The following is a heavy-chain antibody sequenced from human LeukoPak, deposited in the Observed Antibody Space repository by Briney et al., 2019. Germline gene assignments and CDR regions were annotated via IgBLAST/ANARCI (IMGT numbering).Heavy chain of an antibody. V-gene: IGHV1-24*01. CDR1: GYTLTELS. Sequence: ASVKVSCKVSGYTLTELSMHWVRQAPGKGLEWMGGFDPEDGETIYAQKFQGRVTMTEDTSTDTAYMELSSLRSEDTAVYYCATGFYGVHWFDPWGQGTLVTVSP. CDR3: ATGFYGVHWFDP. CDR2: FDPEDGET. D-gene: IGHD4-17*01. J-gene: IGHJ5*02.